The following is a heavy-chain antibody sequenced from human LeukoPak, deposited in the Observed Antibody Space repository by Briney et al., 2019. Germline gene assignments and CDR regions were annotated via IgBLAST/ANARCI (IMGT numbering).Heavy chain of an antibody. J-gene: IGHJ4*02. V-gene: IGHV3-21*01. Sequence: PGGSLRLSCAASGFTFSSYSMNWARQAPGKGLEWVSSISSSSSYIYYADSVKGRFTISRDNAKNSLYLQMNSLRAEDTAVYYCASGPGIAVAGDFDYWGQGTLVTVSS. CDR2: ISSSSSYI. CDR1: GFTFSSYS. CDR3: ASGPGIAVAGDFDY. D-gene: IGHD6-19*01.